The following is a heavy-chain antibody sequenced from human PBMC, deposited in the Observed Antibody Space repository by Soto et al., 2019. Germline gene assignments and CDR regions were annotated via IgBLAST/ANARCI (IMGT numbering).Heavy chain of an antibody. CDR3: ARGKRATQYYSYFYGMDV. CDR2: ISYSGST. V-gene: IGHV4-59*01. CDR1: GGSISTYY. Sequence: SETLSLTCTVSGGSISTYYWTWIRQPPGKGLEWIGYISYSGSTNYNPSLKSRLTISLNTSKKHFSLKLSSVTAADTAVYYCARGKRATQYYSYFYGMDVWGQGTTVTVSS. J-gene: IGHJ6*02.